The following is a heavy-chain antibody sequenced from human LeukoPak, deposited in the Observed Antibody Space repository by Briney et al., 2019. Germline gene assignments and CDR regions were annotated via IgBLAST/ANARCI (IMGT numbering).Heavy chain of an antibody. V-gene: IGHV3-53*01. CDR2: LYSDGNT. CDR1: GFTVSTND. D-gene: IGHD1-14*01. J-gene: IGHJ4*02. Sequence: GGSLRLSCAASGFTVSTNDMTWVRQAPGKGLEWVSVLYSDGNTKYSDSGQGRFTISRDNSKNTLYLEMNSLSPDDTAVYYCARGVEPLAANTLAYWGQGTLVTVSS. CDR3: ARGVEPLAANTLAY.